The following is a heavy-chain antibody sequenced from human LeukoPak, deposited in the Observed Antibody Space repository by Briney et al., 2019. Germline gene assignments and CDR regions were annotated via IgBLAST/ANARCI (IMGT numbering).Heavy chain of an antibody. CDR2: IHYSGST. V-gene: IGHV4-59*08. J-gene: IGHJ2*01. CDR1: RGSFSPYY. Sequence: KPSETLSLICTVSRGSFSPYYWSWIRQSPGKALEWIAYIHYSGSTNYHPSLKSRISISIDTSKNQFSLNLSSVTAADTAMYYCARPARFCSGGSCTSDWYFGLWGRGTLVTVSS. CDR3: ARPARFCSGGSCTSDWYFGL. D-gene: IGHD2-15*01.